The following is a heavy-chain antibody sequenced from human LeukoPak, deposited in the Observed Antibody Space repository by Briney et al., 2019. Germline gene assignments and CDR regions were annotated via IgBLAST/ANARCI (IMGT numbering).Heavy chain of an antibody. Sequence: PGGSLRLSCAASGFTFSDYYMSRIRQAPGKGLEWVSYISSSGSTIYYADSVKGRFTISRDNAKNSLYLQMNSLRAEDTAVYYCARVAYCGGDCYRLGLDYWGQGTLVTVSS. D-gene: IGHD2-21*02. CDR1: GFTFSDYY. J-gene: IGHJ4*02. V-gene: IGHV3-11*01. CDR3: ARVAYCGGDCYRLGLDY. CDR2: ISSSGSTI.